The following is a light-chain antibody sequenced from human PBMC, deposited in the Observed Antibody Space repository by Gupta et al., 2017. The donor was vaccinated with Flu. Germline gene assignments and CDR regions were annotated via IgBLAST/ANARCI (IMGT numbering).Light chain of an antibody. J-gene: IGLJ3*02. CDR3: AAWDDSLNGPV. Sequence: QSVLTQPPSASGTPGQRVTISCSGSGSNIGSNTVTWYQQLPGTAPKLRIYSSDQRPSGVPDRFSGSRSGTSASLAISGLQSEDEADYYCAAWDDSLNGPVFGGGTKLTV. V-gene: IGLV1-44*01. CDR1: GSNIGSNT. CDR2: SSD.